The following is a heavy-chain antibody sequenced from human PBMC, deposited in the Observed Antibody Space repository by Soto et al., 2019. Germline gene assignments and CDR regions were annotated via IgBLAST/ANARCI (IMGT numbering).Heavy chain of an antibody. V-gene: IGHV1-2*02. Sequence: QVQLVQSGADVKTPGASVRVSCKASGYTFTGYYVHWVREAPGQGLEWMGWINPETGGTSYAQKFQCIVTLSRDTSINTASLELSSLRSEDAAVYFCSRLRFQVISAGIDVWGQGPPVTVSS. D-gene: IGHD3-16*01. CDR1: GYTFTGYY. CDR3: SRLRFQVISAGIDV. J-gene: IGHJ6*02. CDR2: INPETGGT.